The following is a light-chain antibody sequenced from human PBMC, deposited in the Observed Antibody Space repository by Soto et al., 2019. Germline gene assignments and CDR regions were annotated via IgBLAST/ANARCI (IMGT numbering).Light chain of an antibody. CDR3: QQYGTSPWT. CDR2: GAS. J-gene: IGKJ1*01. V-gene: IGKV3-20*01. Sequence: EIVLTQSPATLSLSPGDTGTLSCRASQSVTSNFLGWYQKKPGQVPRLLIYGASNRATGIPDRFSGSGSGTDFTLTISRLEPEDFAVYFCQQYGTSPWTFGQGTKVDIK. CDR1: QSVTSNF.